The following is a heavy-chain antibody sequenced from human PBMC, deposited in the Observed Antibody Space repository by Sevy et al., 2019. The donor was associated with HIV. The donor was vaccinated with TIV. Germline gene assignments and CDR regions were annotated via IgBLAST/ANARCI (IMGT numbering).Heavy chain of an antibody. D-gene: IGHD3-10*01. V-gene: IGHV3-15*01. CDR2: IKSKTDGGTT. CDR1: GLTFSNAW. CDR3: TTDRAPPGLDY. J-gene: IGHJ4*02. Sequence: GGSLRLSCAASGLTFSNAWMSWVRQAPGKGLEWVGSIKSKTDGGTTDYAAPVKGRFTISRDDSKNTLYLQMNSLKTEDTAVHYCTTDRAPPGLDYWGQGTLVTVSS.